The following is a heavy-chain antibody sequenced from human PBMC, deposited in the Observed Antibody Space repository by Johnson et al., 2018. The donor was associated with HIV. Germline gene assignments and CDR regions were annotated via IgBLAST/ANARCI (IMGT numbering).Heavy chain of an antibody. J-gene: IGHJ3*02. D-gene: IGHD4-17*01. CDR1: GFTFSSYG. Sequence: VQLVESGGGVVQPGRSLRLSCAASGFTFSSYGMHWVRQAPGKGLEWVAFIRYDGSNKYYADSVKGRFTISRYNSKNTLYLQMNSLRAEDTAVYYCAKVYGFDYGDYYDAFDIWGQGTLVTVSS. CDR3: AKVYGFDYGDYYDAFDI. V-gene: IGHV3-30*02. CDR2: IRYDGSNK.